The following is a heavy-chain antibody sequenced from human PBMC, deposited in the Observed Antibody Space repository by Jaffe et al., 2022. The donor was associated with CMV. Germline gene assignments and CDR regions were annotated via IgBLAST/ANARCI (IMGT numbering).Heavy chain of an antibody. V-gene: IGHV3-23*01. CDR2: ISGSGGST. J-gene: IGHJ4*02. D-gene: IGHD6-19*01. Sequence: EVQLLESGGGLVQPGGSLRLSCAASGFTFSSYAMSWVRQAPGKGLEWVSAISGSGGSTYYADSVKGRFTISRDNSKNTLYLQMNSLRAEDTAVYYCAKVPYRIAVAGFDYFDYWGQGTLVTVSS. CDR1: GFTFSSYA. CDR3: AKVPYRIAVAGFDYFDY.